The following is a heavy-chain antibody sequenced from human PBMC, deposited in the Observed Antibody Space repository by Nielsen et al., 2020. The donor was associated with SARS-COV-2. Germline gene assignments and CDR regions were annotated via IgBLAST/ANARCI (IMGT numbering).Heavy chain of an antibody. CDR1: GFTFSSYA. CDR3: AKGLEYCSSTSHCYGMDV. CDR2: IKPDGLEK. V-gene: IGHV3-7*03. J-gene: IGHJ6*02. D-gene: IGHD2-2*01. Sequence: GESLKISCAASGFTFSSYAMSWVRQAPGKGLEWVADIKPDGLEKNYVDSVKGRFTISRDNGRNSVYLEVNSLRVEDTAVYYCAKGLEYCSSTSHCYGMDVWGQGTTVTVSS.